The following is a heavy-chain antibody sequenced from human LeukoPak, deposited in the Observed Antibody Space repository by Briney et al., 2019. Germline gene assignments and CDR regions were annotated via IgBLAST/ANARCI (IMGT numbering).Heavy chain of an antibody. CDR2: IYSSGSS. D-gene: IGHD2-8*02. CDR3: ARALLVTTSSYFYYYMDV. Sequence: SETLSLTCTMSGGSISPYYWSWIRQPPGKGLEWIGRIYSSGSSNYNPSLKSRVTMSVDMSKNQFSLKLSSVTAADTAVYYCARALLVTTSSYFYYYMDVWGKGTTVSVSS. J-gene: IGHJ6*03. CDR1: GGSISPYY. V-gene: IGHV4-4*07.